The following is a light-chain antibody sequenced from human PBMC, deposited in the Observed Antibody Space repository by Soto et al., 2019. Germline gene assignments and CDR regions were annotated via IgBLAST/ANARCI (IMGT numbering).Light chain of an antibody. CDR3: QQYGSSPFT. CDR1: QSVSSSY. CDR2: GAS. V-gene: IGKV3-20*01. J-gene: IGKJ3*01. Sequence: EFVLTQSPGTLSLSPGERATLSCRASQSVSSSYLAWYQQKPGQAPRLLIYGASSRDTGIPDRFSGSGSGTDFTLTISRLEPEDFAVYYCQQYGSSPFTFGPGTKVDIK.